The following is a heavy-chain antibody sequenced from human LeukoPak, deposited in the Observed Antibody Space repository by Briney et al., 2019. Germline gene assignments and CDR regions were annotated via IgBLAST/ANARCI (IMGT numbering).Heavy chain of an antibody. CDR3: AKYYYDSTSYYRS. V-gene: IGHV3-23*01. CDR1: GFPFSNAW. CDR2: ITSSGGDT. Sequence: PGGSLRLSCAASGFPFSNAWMSWVRQAPGKGLEWVSTITSSGGDTIYAGSVKGRFTISRDNSKNTLYLQMNSLRAEDTAVYYCAKYYYDSTSYYRSWGQGTLVTVSS. J-gene: IGHJ4*02. D-gene: IGHD3-22*01.